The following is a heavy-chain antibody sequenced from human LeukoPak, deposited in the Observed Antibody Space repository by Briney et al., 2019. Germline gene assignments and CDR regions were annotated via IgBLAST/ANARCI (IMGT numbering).Heavy chain of an antibody. D-gene: IGHD5-24*01. CDR2: IYYSGST. CDR1: GGSFSGYY. V-gene: IGHV4-59*01. J-gene: IGHJ4*02. Sequence: SETLSLTCAVYGGSFSGYYWSWIRQPPGKGLEWIGYIYYSGSTNYNPSLKSRVTISVDTSKNQFSLKLSSVTAADTAVYYCARAGVVEMATIIFDYWGQGTLVTVSS. CDR3: ARAGVVEMATIIFDY.